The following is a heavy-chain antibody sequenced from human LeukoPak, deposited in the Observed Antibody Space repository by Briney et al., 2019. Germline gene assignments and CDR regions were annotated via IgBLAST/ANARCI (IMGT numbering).Heavy chain of an antibody. Sequence: GGSLRLSFAASGFTFSNYGMHWVRQAPDKGLEWVAFIRYDESNKHYADSVKGRFTVSRDNSKNTLHMQMHSLRTDDTAVYYCGKGHFPYSSGSVIDFWGQGTLVTVSS. V-gene: IGHV3-30*02. D-gene: IGHD6-19*01. CDR1: GFTFSNYG. CDR2: IRYDESNK. CDR3: GKGHFPYSSGSVIDF. J-gene: IGHJ4*02.